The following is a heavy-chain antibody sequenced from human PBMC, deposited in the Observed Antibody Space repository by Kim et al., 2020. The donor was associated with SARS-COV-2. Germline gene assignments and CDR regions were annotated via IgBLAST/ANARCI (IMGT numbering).Heavy chain of an antibody. CDR3: ARARQSSGWYGY. J-gene: IGHJ4*02. D-gene: IGHD6-19*01. V-gene: IGHV4-61*02. Sequence: NYNPSLKSRVTRSADTSKNQFSLKLSSVTAADPGVYDCARARQSSGWYGYWGQGTLVTVSS.